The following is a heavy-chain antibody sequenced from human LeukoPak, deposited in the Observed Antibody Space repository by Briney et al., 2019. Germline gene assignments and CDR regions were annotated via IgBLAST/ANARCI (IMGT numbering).Heavy chain of an antibody. D-gene: IGHD3-10*01. CDR2: ISYDGSNK. J-gene: IGHJ4*02. CDR3: AKKGGHYYGSGSYHANYFDY. V-gene: IGHV3-30*18. CDR1: GFTFSSYG. Sequence: GRSLRLSCAASGFTFSSYGMHWVRQAPGKGLEWVAVISYDGSNKYYADSVKGRFTISRDNSKNTLYLQMNSLRAEDTAVYYCAKKGGHYYGSGSYHANYFDYWGQGTLVTVSS.